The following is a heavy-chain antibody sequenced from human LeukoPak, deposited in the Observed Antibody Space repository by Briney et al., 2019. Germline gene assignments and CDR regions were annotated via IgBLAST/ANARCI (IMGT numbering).Heavy chain of an antibody. D-gene: IGHD4/OR15-4a*01. J-gene: IGHJ4*02. CDR3: ARSARSSSFDY. Sequence: GGSLRLSCAASGFTFSDHYMDWVRQAPGKGLEWVARSRNKARSYTTEYAASVKGRFTISRDDSKNSLYLQMNSLKTEDTAVYYCARSARSSSFDYWGQGTLVTVSS. V-gene: IGHV3-72*01. CDR2: SRNKARSYTT. CDR1: GFTFSDHY.